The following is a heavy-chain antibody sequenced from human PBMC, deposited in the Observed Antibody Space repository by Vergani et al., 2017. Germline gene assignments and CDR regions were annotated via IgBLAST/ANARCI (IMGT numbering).Heavy chain of an antibody. D-gene: IGHD2-15*01. V-gene: IGHV3-23*01. CDR1: GFTFSSYA. CDR2: ISGIGGST. Sequence: EVQLLESGGGLVQPGGSLRLSCAASGFTFSSYAMSWVRQAPGKGLDWVSVISGIGGSTYYADSVKGRFTISRDNSKNTLYLQMNSLRAEDTAVYYCAKTGPNGDSGAVTDAFDIWGQGTMVTVSS. J-gene: IGHJ3*02. CDR3: AKTGPNGDSGAVTDAFDI.